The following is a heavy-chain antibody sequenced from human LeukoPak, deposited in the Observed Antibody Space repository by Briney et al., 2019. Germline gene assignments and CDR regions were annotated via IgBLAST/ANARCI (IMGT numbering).Heavy chain of an antibody. CDR1: GGSISSYY. J-gene: IGHJ4*02. Sequence: ASETLSLTCTVSGGSISSYYWSWIWQPPGEGLEWIGYIYYSGSTNYNPSLKSRVTISVDTSKNQFSLKLSSVTAADTAVYYCARVGSSGWYALYYFDYWGQGTLVTVSS. CDR2: IYYSGST. CDR3: ARVGSSGWYALYYFDY. D-gene: IGHD6-19*01. V-gene: IGHV4-59*01.